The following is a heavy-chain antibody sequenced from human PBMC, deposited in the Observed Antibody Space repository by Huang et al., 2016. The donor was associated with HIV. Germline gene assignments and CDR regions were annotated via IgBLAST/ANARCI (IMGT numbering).Heavy chain of an antibody. CDR3: ARDPKYHRIGYYRQRRGIDI. CDR1: GYTFTSYG. V-gene: IGHV1-18*01. J-gene: IGHJ3*02. Sequence: QIQLMQSGPELKQPGASVKVSCKAYGYTFTSYGITWVRQAPGQGPEWMGLISASSGDTEYAQKCHGRVTLTTDTSTNIAYMELRSLRSDDTAKYYCARDPKYHRIGYYRQRRGIDIWGQGTMVIVSS. CDR2: ISASSGDT. D-gene: IGHD3-22*01.